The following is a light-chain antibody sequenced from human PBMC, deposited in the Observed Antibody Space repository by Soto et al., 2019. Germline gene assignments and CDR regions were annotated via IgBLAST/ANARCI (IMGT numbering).Light chain of an antibody. CDR1: QSINSRY. CDR2: GAS. CDR3: QQFGSSPGFT. V-gene: IGKV3-20*01. J-gene: IGKJ3*01. Sequence: EMVLTQSPGTLSLSPGEIATLSCRASQSINSRYLAWYQQKPGQAPRLLIYGASSSATGIPDRFSGSGSGTDFTLTISRLEPEDFAVYYCQQFGSSPGFTFGPGTIVDIK.